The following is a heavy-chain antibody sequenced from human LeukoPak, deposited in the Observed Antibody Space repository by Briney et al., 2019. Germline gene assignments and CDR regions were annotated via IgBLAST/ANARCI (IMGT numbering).Heavy chain of an antibody. J-gene: IGHJ2*01. CDR3: AKDCPTKAAGTCFDL. CDR1: GFTFSSYA. D-gene: IGHD6-13*01. V-gene: IGHV3-23*01. Sequence: PGGSLRLSCAVSGFTFSSYAMTWVRQAPGKGLECVSTISGSGGSTYYADSVKGRFTISRDNSKNTLYLQMNSLRAEDTAVYYCAKDCPTKAAGTCFDLWGRGTLVTVSS. CDR2: ISGSGGST.